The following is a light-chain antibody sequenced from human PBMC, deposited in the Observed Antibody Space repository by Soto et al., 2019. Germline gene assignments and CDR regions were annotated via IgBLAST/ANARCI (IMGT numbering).Light chain of an antibody. CDR2: EVS. V-gene: IGLV2-14*01. CDR3: CSYAGSYTYV. J-gene: IGLJ1*01. Sequence: SVLTQPASVSGSAGQSITISCTGTSSDVGAYNYVSWYQQHPGKAPKLMIYEVSNRPSGVSNRFSGSKSGNTASLTISGLQAEDEADYYCCSYAGSYTYVFGTGTKVTVL. CDR1: SSDVGAYNY.